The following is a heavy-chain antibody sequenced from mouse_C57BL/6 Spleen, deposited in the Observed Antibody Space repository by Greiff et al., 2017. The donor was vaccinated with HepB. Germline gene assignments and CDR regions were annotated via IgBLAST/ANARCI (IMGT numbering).Heavy chain of an antibody. CDR2: ISDGGSYT. Sequence: EVQRVESGGGLVKPGGSLKLSCAASGFTFSSYAMSWVRQTPEKRLEWVATISDGGSYTYYPDNVKGRFTISRDNAKNNLYLQMSQLKSEDTAMYYCARSTMVTTEGYAMDYWGQGTSVTVSS. V-gene: IGHV5-4*01. D-gene: IGHD2-2*01. CDR1: GFTFSSYA. J-gene: IGHJ4*01. CDR3: ARSTMVTTEGYAMDY.